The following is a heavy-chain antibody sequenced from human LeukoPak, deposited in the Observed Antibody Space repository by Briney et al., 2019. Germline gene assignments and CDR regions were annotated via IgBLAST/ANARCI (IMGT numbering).Heavy chain of an antibody. CDR1: GDSISSYY. J-gene: IGHJ3*02. CDR3: ARGPPASHRRAFDI. V-gene: IGHV4-59*01. Sequence: PSETLSPTCTVSGDSISSYYWSWIRQPPGKRLEWIGYTYHRGSTMYNPSLESRVTISVDTSKNQFSLKLNSVTAVDTAVYYCARGPPASHRRAFDIWGQGTMVTVSS. CDR2: TYHRGST.